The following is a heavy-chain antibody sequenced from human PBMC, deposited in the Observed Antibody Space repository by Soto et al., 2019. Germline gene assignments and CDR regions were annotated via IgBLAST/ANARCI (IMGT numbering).Heavy chain of an antibody. J-gene: IGHJ4*02. D-gene: IGHD3-9*01. Sequence: QVQLQESGPGLVKPSQTLSLTCTVSGGSISSGNYYWSWIRQPPGKGLEWIGYIYYSGSTYYNPSLNSRVTISVDTSKNQFSLKLSSVAAADTAVYYCVLGGDDILTLDYWGQGILVTVSS. V-gene: IGHV4-30-4*01. CDR2: IYYSGST. CDR1: GGSISSGNYY. CDR3: VLGGDDILTLDY.